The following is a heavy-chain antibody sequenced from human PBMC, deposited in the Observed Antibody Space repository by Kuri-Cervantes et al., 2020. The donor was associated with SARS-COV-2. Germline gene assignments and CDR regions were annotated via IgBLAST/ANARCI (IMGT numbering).Heavy chain of an antibody. CDR2: ISSRNYI. Sequence: GGSLRLSCAASGFTFSSYNMNWVRQAPGKGLEWVSSISSRNYIYYADSVRGRFTISRDNAKNSLYLQMNSLRAEDTAVYYCARDRINDFDIWGQGTMVTVSS. CDR3: ARDRINDFDI. CDR1: GFTFSSYN. V-gene: IGHV3-21*01. J-gene: IGHJ3*02. D-gene: IGHD2-15*01.